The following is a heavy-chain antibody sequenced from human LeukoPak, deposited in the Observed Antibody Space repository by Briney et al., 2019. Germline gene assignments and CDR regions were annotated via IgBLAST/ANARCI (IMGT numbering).Heavy chain of an antibody. Sequence: PSETLSLTCAVYGGSFSGYYWIWIRQTPGKGLEWIGDINHPGSTKYNPSLKSRVAISVDTTKNQFSLKLTSVIAADTAVYYCARGAFINRSNNNWYDYRYYYGLDVWGQGTTVTVSS. J-gene: IGHJ6*02. CDR3: ARGAFINRSNNNWYDYRYYYGLDV. CDR1: GGSFSGYY. V-gene: IGHV4-34*01. CDR2: INHPGST. D-gene: IGHD1-1*01.